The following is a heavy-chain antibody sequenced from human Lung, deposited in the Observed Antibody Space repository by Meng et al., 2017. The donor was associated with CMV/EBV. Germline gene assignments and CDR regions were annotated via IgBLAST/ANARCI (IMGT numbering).Heavy chain of an antibody. CDR3: AREEVVRGFTSTAKNEF. D-gene: IGHD3-10*01. V-gene: IGHV1-2*02. CDR2: INPNSGDT. Sequence: SXXVSXXASGYTFTGYGYYVHWVRQAPGQGLEWMGWINPNSGDTKYAQKFQDRVRITRDTSISTAYMELGSLRSDDTAVYYCAREEVVRGFTSTAKNEFXGQGXLVTVSS. J-gene: IGHJ4*02. CDR1: GYTFTGYGYY.